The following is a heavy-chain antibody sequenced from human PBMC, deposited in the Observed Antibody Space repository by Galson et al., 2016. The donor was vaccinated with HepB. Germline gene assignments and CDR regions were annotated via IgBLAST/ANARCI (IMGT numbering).Heavy chain of an antibody. D-gene: IGHD3-16*01. Sequence: SETLSLTCSVSGAVITDSYWSWIRQSPGKGLEWIGYSFYSGSTSYNPSLKSRVTISVDTSKSQVSLRLTSVTAADTAVYYCARSRDYYVWGSLSYFDPWGQGMLVTVSS. CDR2: SFYSGST. V-gene: IGHV4-59*01. CDR1: GAVITDSY. CDR3: ARSRDYYVWGSLSYFDP. J-gene: IGHJ5*02.